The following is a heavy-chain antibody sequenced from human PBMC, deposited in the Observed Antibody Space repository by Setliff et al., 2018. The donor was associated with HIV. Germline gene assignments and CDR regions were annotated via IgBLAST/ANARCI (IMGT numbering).Heavy chain of an antibody. J-gene: IGHJ6*03. CDR3: AKGGYGSGSYYYFDYWGFVYYMDV. CDR1: AFIFDGYG. V-gene: IGHV3-9*01. D-gene: IGHD3-10*01. Sequence: PGGSLRLSCVASAFIFDGYGMHWVRQAPGKGLEWVSGISWNSGALGYADSVKGRFTISRDNAKNSVYLQMNSLRAEDTALYYCAKGGYGSGSYYYFDYWGFVYYMDVCGKGTTVTVSS. CDR2: ISWNSGAL.